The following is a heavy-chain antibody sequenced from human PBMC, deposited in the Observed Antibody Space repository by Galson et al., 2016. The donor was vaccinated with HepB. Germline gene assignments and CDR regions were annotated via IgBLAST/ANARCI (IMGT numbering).Heavy chain of an antibody. CDR3: AKDHEDYGSYLDALDF. CDR1: GFIFSSYG. V-gene: IGHV3-30*18. CDR2: ISYDGDNK. Sequence: SLRLSCAASGFIFSSYGMHWVRQAPGKGLEWVAVISYDGDNKYLTDSVKGRFTISRDNSENTLILQMNSLRPEDTAVYYCAKDHEDYGSYLDALDFWGQGTLVIVSS. D-gene: IGHD3-16*01. J-gene: IGHJ3*01.